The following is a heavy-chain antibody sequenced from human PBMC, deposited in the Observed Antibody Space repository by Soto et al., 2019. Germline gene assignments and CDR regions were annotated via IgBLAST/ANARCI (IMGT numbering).Heavy chain of an antibody. CDR3: ARYRSLWYGMDF. CDR1: GGSISSSSYY. V-gene: IGHV4-39*01. D-gene: IGHD3-10*01. J-gene: IGHJ6*02. Sequence: QLHLQESGPGLVKPSETLSLTCTVSGGSISSSSYYWGWSRQPPGKGLGWIGSLYYSGSTYYNPSLTSRVTISVATSRDQSFLKLNFVTAADTAVDYGARYRSLWYGMDFWGQGTTVTVSS. CDR2: LYYSGST.